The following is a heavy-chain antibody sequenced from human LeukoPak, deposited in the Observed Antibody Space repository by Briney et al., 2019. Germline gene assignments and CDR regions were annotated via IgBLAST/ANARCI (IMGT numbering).Heavy chain of an antibody. CDR2: ISVTGSSA. Sequence: PGGSLRLSCAASGFTYSSYAMTWVPQAPRRGLEWVSAISVTGSSAYYADSVKGRFTISRDNSMNTVDLQMNSLRADDTAVYYCAKDRGSTGWSDYWGQGTLVTVSS. CDR1: GFTYSSYA. CDR3: AKDRGSTGWSDY. D-gene: IGHD6-19*01. J-gene: IGHJ4*02. V-gene: IGHV3-23*01.